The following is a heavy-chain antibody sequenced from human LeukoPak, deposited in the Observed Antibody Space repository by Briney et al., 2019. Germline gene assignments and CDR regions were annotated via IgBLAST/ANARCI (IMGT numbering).Heavy chain of an antibody. J-gene: IGHJ6*02. CDR3: ARDTFGAGSPFHYYGMDV. Sequence: GGSLRLSCAASGFSFSSYAIHWVRQAPGKGLEWVAVISYDGSDKYYAHSMKGRFTISRDTSKNTLYLQMNSLKTEDAAVYYCARDTFGAGSPFHYYGMDVWGQGTTVTVSS. CDR2: ISYDGSDK. D-gene: IGHD3-10*01. V-gene: IGHV3-30*04. CDR1: GFSFSSYA.